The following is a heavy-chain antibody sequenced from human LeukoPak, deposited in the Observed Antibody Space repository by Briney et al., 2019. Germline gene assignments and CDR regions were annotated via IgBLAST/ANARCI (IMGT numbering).Heavy chain of an antibody. Sequence: SETLSLTCTVSSGSISSGGYYWSWIRQHPGKGLEWIGYIYYSGSTYYNPSLKSRVTISVDTSKNQFSLKLSSVTAADTAVYYCARDASDSYYYYGMDVWGQGTTVTVSS. J-gene: IGHJ6*02. CDR1: SGSISSGGYY. V-gene: IGHV4-31*03. CDR2: IYYSGST. CDR3: ARDASDSYYYYGMDV.